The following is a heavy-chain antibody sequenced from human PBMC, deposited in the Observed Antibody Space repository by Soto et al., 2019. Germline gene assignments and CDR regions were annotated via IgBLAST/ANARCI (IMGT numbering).Heavy chain of an antibody. J-gene: IGHJ6*03. D-gene: IGHD6-13*01. Sequence: PAETLSLTCTVSGGSISSGGYYWSWIRQHPGKGLEWIGYIYYSGSTYYNPSLKSRVTISVDTSKNQFSLKLSSVTAADTAVYYCARGLRSPSPKQLVNLKYYYYMDVWGKGTTVTVSS. CDR2: IYYSGST. V-gene: IGHV4-31*03. CDR1: GGSISSGGYY. CDR3: ARGLRSPSPKQLVNLKYYYYMDV.